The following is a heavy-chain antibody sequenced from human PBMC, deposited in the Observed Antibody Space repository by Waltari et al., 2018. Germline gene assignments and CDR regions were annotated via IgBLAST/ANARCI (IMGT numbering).Heavy chain of an antibody. J-gene: IGHJ3*02. Sequence: EVQLVESGGGLVQPGGSLRLSCAASGFTFSSYSMNWVRQAPGKGLEWVSYISSSSSTIYYADSVKGRFTISRDNAKNSLYLQMNSLRAEDTAVYYCARASWELLKGDAFDIWGQGTMVTVSS. CDR3: ARASWELLKGDAFDI. CDR2: ISSSSSTI. CDR1: GFTFSSYS. D-gene: IGHD1-26*01. V-gene: IGHV3-48*01.